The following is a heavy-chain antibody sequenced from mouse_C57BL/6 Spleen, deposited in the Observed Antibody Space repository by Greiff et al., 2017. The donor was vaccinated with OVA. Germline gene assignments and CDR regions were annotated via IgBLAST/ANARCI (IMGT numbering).Heavy chain of an antibody. V-gene: IGHV1-7*01. CDR2: INPSSDYT. CDR3: AVYDAFDY. CDR1: GYTFTSYW. J-gene: IGHJ3*01. D-gene: IGHD2-12*01. Sequence: QVQLQQSGAELAKPGASVKLSCKASGYTFTSYWMHWVKQRPGQGLEWIGYINPSSDYTKYNQKFKDKATLTADKSSSTAYMQLSSLTSEDSAGYYCAVYDAFDYWGQGTLVTVSA.